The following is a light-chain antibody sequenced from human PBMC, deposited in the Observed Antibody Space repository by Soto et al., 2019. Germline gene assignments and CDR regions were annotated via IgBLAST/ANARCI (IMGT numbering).Light chain of an antibody. V-gene: IGLV1-47*01. CDR2: RNN. CDR1: SSNIGSNY. CDR3: AAWDDSLIVVV. Sequence: QPVLTQPPSASGTPGQRVTISCSGSSSNIGSNYVYWYQQLPGTAPKLLIYRNNQRPSGVPDRFSGSKSGTSDSLAISGLRSEDDADYYCAAWDDSLIVVVFGGGTKLTVL. J-gene: IGLJ2*01.